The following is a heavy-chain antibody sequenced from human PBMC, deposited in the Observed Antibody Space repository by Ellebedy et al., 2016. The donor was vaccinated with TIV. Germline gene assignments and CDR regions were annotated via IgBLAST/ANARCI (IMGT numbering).Heavy chain of an antibody. CDR3: ARGFPAAWELAGA. Sequence: SETLSLTXAVSGAPSSNYFWSWIRQPPGKGLEWIGEVTHTGGTNYNPSLESRVTMSLDTSENQFSLKLNSVNVADTAVYYCARGFPAAWELAGAWGQGTLVTVSA. J-gene: IGHJ4*02. CDR1: GAPSSNYF. V-gene: IGHV4-34*01. D-gene: IGHD6-19*01. CDR2: VTHTGGT.